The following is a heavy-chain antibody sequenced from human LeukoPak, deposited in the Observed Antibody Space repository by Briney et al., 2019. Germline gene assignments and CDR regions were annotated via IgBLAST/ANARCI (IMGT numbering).Heavy chain of an antibody. CDR3: ARADYYDSSGLDY. CDR1: GGSVSSGSYY. D-gene: IGHD3-22*01. J-gene: IGHJ4*02. CDR2: IYYSGST. V-gene: IGHV4-61*01. Sequence: SETLSLTCTVSGGSVSSGSYYWSWIRQPPGKGLEWIGYIYYSGSTNYNPSLRSRVTISVDTSKNQFSLKLSSVTAADTAVYYCARADYYDSSGLDYWGQGTLVTVSS.